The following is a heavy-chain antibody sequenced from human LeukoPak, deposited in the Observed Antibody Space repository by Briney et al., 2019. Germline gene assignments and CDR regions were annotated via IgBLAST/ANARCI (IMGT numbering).Heavy chain of an antibody. V-gene: IGHV3-11*01. CDR3: AKDYGDPSGYFDY. D-gene: IGHD4-17*01. Sequence: NTGGSLRLSCAASGFTFSDYYMSWIRQAPGKGLEWVSYISSSGSTINYADSVKGRFTISRDNAKNSLYLQMNSLRAEDTAVYYCAKDYGDPSGYFDYWGQGTLVTVSS. CDR1: GFTFSDYY. CDR2: ISSSGSTI. J-gene: IGHJ4*02.